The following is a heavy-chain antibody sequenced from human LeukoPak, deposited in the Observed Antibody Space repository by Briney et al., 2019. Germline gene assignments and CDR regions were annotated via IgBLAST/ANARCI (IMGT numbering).Heavy chain of an antibody. D-gene: IGHD3-3*01. CDR2: INTNTGNP. J-gene: IGHJ6*03. CDR1: GYTFTSYA. Sequence: GASVKVSCKASGYTFTSYAMNWVRQAPGQGLEWMGRINTNTGNPTYAQGFTGRFVFSLDTSVSTAYLQISSLKAEDTAVYYCARPPRNYDFWSGYYPYYYYYYMDVWGKGTTVTVSS. V-gene: IGHV7-4-1*02. CDR3: ARPPRNYDFWSGYYPYYYYYYMDV.